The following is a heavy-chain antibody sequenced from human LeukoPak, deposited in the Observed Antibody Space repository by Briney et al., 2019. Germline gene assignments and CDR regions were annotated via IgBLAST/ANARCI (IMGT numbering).Heavy chain of an antibody. Sequence: ASGKVSCKASAYTFTGYYVHWVRQAPGQGLEWMGWINPDSGGTNYAQKFQGRITMTRDTSISTAYMEVSRLRSDDTAVYYCAREGSGWYGNFDYWGQGTLVTVSS. CDR2: INPDSGGT. D-gene: IGHD6-19*01. V-gene: IGHV1-2*02. J-gene: IGHJ4*02. CDR3: AREGSGWYGNFDY. CDR1: AYTFTGYY.